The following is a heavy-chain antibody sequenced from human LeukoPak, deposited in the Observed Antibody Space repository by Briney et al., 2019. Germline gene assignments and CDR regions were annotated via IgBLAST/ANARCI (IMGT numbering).Heavy chain of an antibody. J-gene: IGHJ3*02. CDR2: IYHSGST. V-gene: IGHV4-38-2*02. CDR1: GYSISSGYY. Sequence: SETLSLTCTVSGYSISSGYYWGWIRQPPGQGLEWIGSIYHSGSTYYNPSLKSRVTISVDTSKNQFSLKLSSVTAADTAVYYCATTPWFGELLYPDDAFDIWGQGTMVTVSS. D-gene: IGHD3-10*01. CDR3: ATTPWFGELLYPDDAFDI.